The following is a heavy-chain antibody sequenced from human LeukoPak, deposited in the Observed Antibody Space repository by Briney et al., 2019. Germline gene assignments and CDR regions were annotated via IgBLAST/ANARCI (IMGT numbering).Heavy chain of an antibody. J-gene: IGHJ4*02. CDR2: IYYSGST. D-gene: IGHD3-22*01. CDR3: ARHGHFDSSGYYPFDY. V-gene: IGHV4-59*08. Sequence: SETLSLTCTVSGGSISSYYWSWIRQPPGKGLEWIGYIYYSGSTNYNPSLKSRVTISVDTSKNQFSLKLSSVTAADTAVYHCARHGHFDSSGYYPFDYWGQGTLVTVSS. CDR1: GGSISSYY.